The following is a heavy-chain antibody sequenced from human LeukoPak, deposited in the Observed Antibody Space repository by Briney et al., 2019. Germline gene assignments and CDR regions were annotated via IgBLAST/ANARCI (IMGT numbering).Heavy chain of an antibody. J-gene: IGHJ5*02. D-gene: IGHD3-3*01. CDR1: GGSISSGGYY. CDR2: IYYSGST. Sequence: AHTLSLTCTVSGGSISSGGYYWSWIRQHPGKVLEWIGYIYYSGSTYYNPSLKSRVTISVDTSKNQFSLKLSSVAAADTAVYYCARPLFLGWPGGFDPWGQGTLVTVSS. V-gene: IGHV4-31*03. CDR3: ARPLFLGWPGGFDP.